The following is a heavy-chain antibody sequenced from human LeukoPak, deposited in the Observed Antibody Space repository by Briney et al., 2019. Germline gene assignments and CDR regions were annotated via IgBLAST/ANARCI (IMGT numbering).Heavy chain of an antibody. CDR2: IYPGDSDT. D-gene: IGHD1-26*01. Sequence: GESLKISCKASGYSFTSYWIGWVRQMPGEGLEWIAIIYPGDSDTRYSPSFQGQVTISADKSISTAYLQWSSLKASDTAMYYCARHLVGATTYYYYMDVWGKGTTVTVSS. J-gene: IGHJ6*03. CDR1: GYSFTSYW. V-gene: IGHV5-51*01. CDR3: ARHLVGATTYYYYMDV.